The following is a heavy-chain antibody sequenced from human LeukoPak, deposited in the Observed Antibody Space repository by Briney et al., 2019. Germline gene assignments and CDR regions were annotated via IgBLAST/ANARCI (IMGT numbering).Heavy chain of an antibody. J-gene: IGHJ4*02. CDR3: ARDSSSYWDY. D-gene: IGHD6-6*01. CDR2: IYHSGST. Sequence: SGTLSLTCAVSGGSISSSNWWSWVRQPPGKGLEWIGEIYHSGSTNYNPSPKSRVTISVDTSKNQFSLKLSSVTAADTAVYYCARDSSSYWDYWGQGTLVTVSS. CDR1: GGSISSSNW. V-gene: IGHV4-4*02.